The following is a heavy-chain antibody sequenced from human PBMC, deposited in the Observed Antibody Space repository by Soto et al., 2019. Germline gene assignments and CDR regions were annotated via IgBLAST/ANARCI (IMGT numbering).Heavy chain of an antibody. J-gene: IGHJ5*02. CDR1: GFTFSSYG. CDR3: AKDPFKWYPVTVTTSWFDP. V-gene: IGHV3-30*18. D-gene: IGHD4-4*01. CDR2: ISYDGSNK. Sequence: GGSLRLSCAASGFTFSSYGMHWVRQAPGKGLEWVAVISYDGSNKYYADSVKGRFTISRDNSKNTLYLQMNSLRAEDTAVYYCAKDPFKWYPVTVTTSWFDPWGQGTLVTVSS.